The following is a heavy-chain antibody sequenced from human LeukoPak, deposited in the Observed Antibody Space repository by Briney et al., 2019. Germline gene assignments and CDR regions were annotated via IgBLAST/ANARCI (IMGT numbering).Heavy chain of an antibody. D-gene: IGHD3-10*01. CDR3: ARKGGFMGELLRTNWFDP. V-gene: IGHV3-7*03. CDR2: INQDGSTI. Sequence: GGSLRLSCVASEFTFSTFWMSWVRQAPGKGPEWVANINQDGSTIYSVDSVKGRFTISRDNAKNTLYLQMDSLRVEDTAEYYCARKGGFMGELLRTNWFDPWGQGTLVTVSS. J-gene: IGHJ5*02. CDR1: EFTFSTFW.